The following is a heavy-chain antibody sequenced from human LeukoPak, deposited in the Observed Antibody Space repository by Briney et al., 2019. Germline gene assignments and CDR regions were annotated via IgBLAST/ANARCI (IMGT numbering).Heavy chain of an antibody. CDR2: ISPYNGHT. CDR1: GYTLTTDG. Sequence: ASVKVSCKASGYTLTTDGIAWVRQAPGQGLEWLGWISPYNGHTNYAQKLQGRVTMTTDTSTGTAYMELRSLRSDDSAVYYCARYFYDSSGSSSDAFDIWGQGTMVTVSS. V-gene: IGHV1-18*01. D-gene: IGHD3-22*01. CDR3: ARYFYDSSGSSSDAFDI. J-gene: IGHJ3*02.